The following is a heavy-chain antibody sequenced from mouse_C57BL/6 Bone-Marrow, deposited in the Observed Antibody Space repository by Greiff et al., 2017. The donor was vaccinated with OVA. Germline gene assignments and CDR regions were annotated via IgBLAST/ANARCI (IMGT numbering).Heavy chain of an antibody. Sequence: QVHLQHSLSYLSLPVASSNLSFKSSVYTSPSQSKSWVKQRTGQGLEWIGEIYPRSGNTYYNEKFKGKATLTADKSSSTAYMELRSLTSEDSAVYFCARFGDGYDFDYWGQGTTLTVSS. J-gene: IGHJ2*01. V-gene: IGHV1-81*01. CDR1: VYTSPSQS. CDR2: IYPRSGNT. D-gene: IGHD2-2*01. CDR3: ARFGDGYDFDY.